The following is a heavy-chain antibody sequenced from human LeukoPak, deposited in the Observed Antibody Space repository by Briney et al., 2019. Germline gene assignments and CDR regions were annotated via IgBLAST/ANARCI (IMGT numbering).Heavy chain of an antibody. CDR2: IYYSGST. CDR3: ARKWPVRGVIIRGYYYGMDV. J-gene: IGHJ6*02. V-gene: IGHV4-59*12. Sequence: NPSETLSLTCTVSGGSISSYYWSWIRQPPGKGLEWIGYIYYSGSTNYNPSLKSRVTMSVDNSKNHFSLRLTSVTAADTAVYYCARKWPVRGVIIRGYYYGMDVWGQGTTVTVSS. D-gene: IGHD3-10*01. CDR1: GGSISSYY.